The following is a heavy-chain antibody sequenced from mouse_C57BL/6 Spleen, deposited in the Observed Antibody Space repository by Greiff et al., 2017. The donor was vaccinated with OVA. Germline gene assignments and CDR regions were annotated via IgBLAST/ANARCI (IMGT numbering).Heavy chain of an antibody. Sequence: QVQLQQSGAELASPGASVTLSCKASGYTFTDHIMNWVKKRPGQGLEWIGRIYPVSGETNYNQKFMGKATLSVDRSSSTVYMVLNSLTSEDPAVYYCGMGYGSLYAMDDWGQGTSVTVSS. CDR3: GMGYGSLYAMDD. CDR2: IYPVSGET. D-gene: IGHD1-1*01. V-gene: IGHV1-11*01. J-gene: IGHJ4*01. CDR1: GYTFTDHI.